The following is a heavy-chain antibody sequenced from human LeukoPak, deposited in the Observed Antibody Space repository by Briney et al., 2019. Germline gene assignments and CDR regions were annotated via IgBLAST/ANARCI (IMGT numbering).Heavy chain of an antibody. D-gene: IGHD1-20*01. CDR1: GYTLTELS. J-gene: IGHJ4*02. CDR3: ATINWNDGPFDY. Sequence: ASVKVSCKVSGYTLTELSMHWVRQAPGKGLEWMGGFDPEDGETIYAQKFQGRVTMTEDTSTDTAYMELSSLRSEDTAVYYCATINWNDGPFDYWGQETLVTVSS. V-gene: IGHV1-24*01. CDR2: FDPEDGET.